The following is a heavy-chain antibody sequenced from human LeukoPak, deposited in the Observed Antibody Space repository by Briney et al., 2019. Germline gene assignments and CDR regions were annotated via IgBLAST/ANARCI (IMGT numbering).Heavy chain of an antibody. Sequence: KPSETLSLTCTVSGGSVSSYFWSWVRQTPEKGLEWIANTHSSGTTYYNPSLKSRVIMSVDTSRNQFSLKLMSVTAADTAVYYCARGRDSGRYLSSYYYYYMDVWGKGTTVTVSS. V-gene: IGHV4-59*02. D-gene: IGHD1-26*01. CDR2: THSSGTT. J-gene: IGHJ6*03. CDR1: GGSVSSYF. CDR3: ARGRDSGRYLSSYYYYYMDV.